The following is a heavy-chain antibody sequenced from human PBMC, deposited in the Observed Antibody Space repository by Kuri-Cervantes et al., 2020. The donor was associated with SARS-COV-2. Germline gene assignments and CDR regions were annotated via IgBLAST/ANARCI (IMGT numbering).Heavy chain of an antibody. CDR1: GFTFSSYA. Sequence: GGSLRLSCAASGFTFSSYAMHWVRQAPGKGLEWVAVMSYDGSTKYYADSVKGRFTISRDNSKNTLYLQMNSLRAEDTAVYYCARIGELGIPDYWGQGTLVTVSS. V-gene: IGHV3-30-3*01. CDR2: MSYDGSTK. D-gene: IGHD7-27*01. J-gene: IGHJ4*02. CDR3: ARIGELGIPDY.